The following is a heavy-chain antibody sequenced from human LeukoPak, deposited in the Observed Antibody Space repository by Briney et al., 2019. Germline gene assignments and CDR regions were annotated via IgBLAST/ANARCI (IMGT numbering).Heavy chain of an antibody. CDR3: ARATTIFGVAINNWFDP. Sequence: PSETLSLTCTVSGGSISSGGYYWSWIRQHPGKGLEWIGYIYHSGSTYYNPSLKSRVTISVDRSKNQFSLKLSSVTAADTAVYYCARATTIFGVAINNWFDPWGQGTLVTVSS. CDR1: GGSISSGGYY. CDR2: IYHSGST. D-gene: IGHD3-3*01. J-gene: IGHJ5*02. V-gene: IGHV4-30-2*01.